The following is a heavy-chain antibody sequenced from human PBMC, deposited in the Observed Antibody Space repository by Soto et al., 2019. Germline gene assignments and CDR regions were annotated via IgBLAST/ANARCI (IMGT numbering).Heavy chain of an antibody. CDR2: IIGSDGGT. Sequence: GGSLRRSCASCGVTLRSSARRWFRQHLGEGLERVFIIGSDGGTFYVDSVRGRFTISRDNSKNTLYLQMNSLRAEDTAVYYCAKDPRYYGSGSYWERPYYYYMDVWGKGTTVTVSS. CDR3: AKDPRYYGSGSYWERPYYYYMDV. CDR1: GVTLRSSA. D-gene: IGHD3-10*01. V-gene: IGHV3-23*01. J-gene: IGHJ6*03.